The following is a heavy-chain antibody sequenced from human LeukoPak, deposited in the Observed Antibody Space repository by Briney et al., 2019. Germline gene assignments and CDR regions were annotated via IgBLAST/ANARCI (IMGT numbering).Heavy chain of an antibody. D-gene: IGHD3-10*01. CDR3: AREGYYGSGSPPSLYFDY. Sequence: GGSLRLSCAASGFTFRNYVIHWVRQAPGKGLEWVAVTSSDLNVKLYADSVKGRFTISRDNSRSTLYLQMNSLRPEDTAICYCAREGYYGSGSPPSLYFDYWGQGTLVTVSS. CDR1: GFTFRNYV. CDR2: TSSDLNVK. J-gene: IGHJ4*02. V-gene: IGHV3-30-3*01.